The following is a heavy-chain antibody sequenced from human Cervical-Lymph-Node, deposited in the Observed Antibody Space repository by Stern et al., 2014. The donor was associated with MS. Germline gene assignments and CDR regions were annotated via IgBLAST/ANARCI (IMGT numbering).Heavy chain of an antibody. D-gene: IGHD3-22*01. V-gene: IGHV3-21*01. CDR3: ARDYDSSGYYSDY. Sequence: VQLVESGGGLVKPGGSLRLSCAASGFTFSSYSMNWVRQAPGKGLEGVSSISSSSSYIYYADSVKGRFPISRDNAKNSLYLQMNSLRAEDTAVYYCARDYDSSGYYSDYWGQGTLVTVSS. J-gene: IGHJ4*02. CDR2: ISSSSSYI. CDR1: GFTFSSYS.